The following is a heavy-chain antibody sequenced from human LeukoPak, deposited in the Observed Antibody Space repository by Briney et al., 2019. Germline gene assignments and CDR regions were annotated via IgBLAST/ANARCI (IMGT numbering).Heavy chain of an antibody. CDR2: IRYDGSNK. V-gene: IGHV3-30*02. Sequence: GGSLRLSCAASGFTFSSYGMHWVRQAPGKGLEWVAFIRYDGSNKYYAGSVKGRFTISRDNSKNTLYLQMNSLRAEDTAVYYCANNRIVVACRICYFDSWGQGTLVTVSS. D-gene: IGHD2-2*01. CDR3: ANNRIVVACRICYFDS. J-gene: IGHJ4*02. CDR1: GFTFSSYG.